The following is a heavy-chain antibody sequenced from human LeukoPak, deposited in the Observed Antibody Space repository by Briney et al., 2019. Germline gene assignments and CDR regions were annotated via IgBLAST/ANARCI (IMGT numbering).Heavy chain of an antibody. D-gene: IGHD4-17*01. CDR2: ISYDGSNK. CDR1: GFTFSSYA. V-gene: IGHV3-30-3*01. CDR3: ARERDPYGDYIIDAFDI. Sequence: GGSLRLSCAASGFTFSSYAMHWVRQAPGKGLEWVAVISYDGSNKYYADSVKGRFTISRDNSKNMLYLQMNSLRVEDTAVYYCARERDPYGDYIIDAFDIWGRGTMVTVSS. J-gene: IGHJ3*02.